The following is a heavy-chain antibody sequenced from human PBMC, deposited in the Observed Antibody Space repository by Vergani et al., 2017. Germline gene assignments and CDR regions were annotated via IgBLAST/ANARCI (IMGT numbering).Heavy chain of an antibody. CDR3: AKELRYDFWSGYYGPLDY. J-gene: IGHJ4*02. CDR2: ISSSSSYI. V-gene: IGHV3-21*04. CDR1: GFTFSSYS. Sequence: EVQLVESGGGLVKPGGSLRLSCAASGFTFSSYSMNWVRQAPGKGLEWVSSISSSSSYIYYADSVKGRFTISRDNSKNTLYLQMNSLRAEDTAVYYCAKELRYDFWSGYYGPLDYWGQGTLVTVSS. D-gene: IGHD3-3*01.